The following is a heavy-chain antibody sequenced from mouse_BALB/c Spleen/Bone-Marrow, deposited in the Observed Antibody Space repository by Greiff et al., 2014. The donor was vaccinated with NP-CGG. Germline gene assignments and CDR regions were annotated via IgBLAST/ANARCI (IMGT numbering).Heavy chain of an antibody. D-gene: IGHD2-13*01. J-gene: IGHJ4*01. CDR1: GYAFTDRW. Sequence: VQLQESGTELVMPGASVKMSCKASGYAFTDRWIHWVKQRPGQGLEWIGAIDTSDSYTNYNQKFKGKAALTVDESSSTAYIHLSSLTSEDSAVYYCARGGGDFSLDYWGQRTSVTVPS. CDR2: IDTSDSYT. V-gene: IGHV1-69*01. CDR3: ARGGGDFSLDY.